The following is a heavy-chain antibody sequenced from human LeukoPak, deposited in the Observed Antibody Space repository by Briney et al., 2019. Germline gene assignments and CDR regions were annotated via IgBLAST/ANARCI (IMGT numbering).Heavy chain of an antibody. Sequence: SETLSLTCAVSGGSITSYYWSWIRQPPGKGLQWIGYIYYSGSTKYNPSLKSRVTISLDTSKNQFSLKLRSVTAADTAVYYCAREGGSNRYYSDAFNLWGQGTMVTVSS. D-gene: IGHD2/OR15-2a*01. CDR2: IYYSGST. J-gene: IGHJ3*01. CDR3: AREGGSNRYYSDAFNL. V-gene: IGHV4-59*01. CDR1: GGSITSYY.